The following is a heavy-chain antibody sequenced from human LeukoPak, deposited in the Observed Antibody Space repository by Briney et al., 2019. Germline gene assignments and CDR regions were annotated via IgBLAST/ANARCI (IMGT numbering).Heavy chain of an antibody. J-gene: IGHJ5*02. CDR1: GGSFSGYY. D-gene: IGHD3-10*01. CDR2: INHSGST. Sequence: SETLSLTCAVYGGSFSGYYWSWIRQPPGKGLEWIGEINHSGSTNYNPSLKSRVTISVDTSKNQFSLKLSSVTAADTAVYYCARGHRAPYYYGSGTIYDWGWFDPWGQGTLVTVSS. V-gene: IGHV4-34*01. CDR3: ARGHRAPYYYGSGTIYDWGWFDP.